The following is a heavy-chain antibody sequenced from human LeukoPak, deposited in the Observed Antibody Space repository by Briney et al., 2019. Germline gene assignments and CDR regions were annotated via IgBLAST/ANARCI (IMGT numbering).Heavy chain of an antibody. V-gene: IGHV4-59*12. Sequence: PSETLSLTCTVSGGPISSYYWSWIRQPPGKGLEWIGYIYHSGSTYYNPSLKSRVTISVDRSKNQFSLKLSSVTAADTAVYYCARTLFGGWYYFDYWGQGTLVTVSS. CDR2: IYHSGST. CDR1: GGPISSYY. D-gene: IGHD6-19*01. CDR3: ARTLFGGWYYFDY. J-gene: IGHJ4*02.